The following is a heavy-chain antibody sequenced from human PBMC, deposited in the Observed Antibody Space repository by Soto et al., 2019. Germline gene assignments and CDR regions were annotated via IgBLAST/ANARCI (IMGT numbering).Heavy chain of an antibody. CDR2: IYPGDSDT. D-gene: IGHD2-8*01. Sequence: AVSLTLSCNGSGYSFTSYWIGWGRQMPGKGLDWMGIIYPGDSDTRYSPSFQGQVTISADKSISTAYLQWSSLKASDTGIYYCARRRGRCSDGVCYSWWFDPWGQGTRVTVSS. CDR1: GYSFTSYW. J-gene: IGHJ5*02. V-gene: IGHV5-51*01. CDR3: ARRRGRCSDGVCYSWWFDP.